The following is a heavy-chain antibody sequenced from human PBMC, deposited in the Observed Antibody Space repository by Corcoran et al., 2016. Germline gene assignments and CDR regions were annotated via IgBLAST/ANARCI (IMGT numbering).Heavy chain of an antibody. CDR2: ISAYNGNT. CDR1: GYTFTSYG. D-gene: IGHD3-3*01. J-gene: IGHJ3*02. V-gene: IGHV1-18*01. Sequence: QVQLVQSGAEVKKPGASVKVSCKASGYTFTSYGISWVRQAPGQGLEWMGWISAYNGNTNYAQKLQGRVTMTTDTSTSTAYRELRSLRSDDTAVYYCARGRITIFGVVIVDAFDIWGQGKMVTVSS. CDR3: ARGRITIFGVVIVDAFDI.